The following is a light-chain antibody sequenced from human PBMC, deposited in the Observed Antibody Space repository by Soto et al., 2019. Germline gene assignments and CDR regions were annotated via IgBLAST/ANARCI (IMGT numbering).Light chain of an antibody. V-gene: IGKV1-5*01. Sequence: DIQMTQSPSTLSASVGDRVTMTCRASHIISSWLAWYQQKPGKAPKLLIYAASTLQSGVPSRFSGSGSGTDFTLTISRLQSEDFATYYCQQYYTSPSFGQGTKVDIK. CDR1: HIISSW. J-gene: IGKJ1*01. CDR3: QQYYTSPS. CDR2: AAS.